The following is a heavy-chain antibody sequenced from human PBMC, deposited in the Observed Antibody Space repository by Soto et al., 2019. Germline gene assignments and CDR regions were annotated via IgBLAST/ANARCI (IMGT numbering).Heavy chain of an antibody. CDR3: VRDYDSSGFNSGH. J-gene: IGHJ1*01. CDR1: GLPVSSYC. Sequence: ACLIHSYVASGLPVSSYCMHWSRQVPGKGLMWVSQIGSDGRPTTYADSVKGRFTISRDNARNTLYLQMNSLRADDTAMYYCVRDYDSSGFNSGHWGQGTMGTVSS. D-gene: IGHD3-22*01. CDR2: IGSDGRPT. V-gene: IGHV3-74*03.